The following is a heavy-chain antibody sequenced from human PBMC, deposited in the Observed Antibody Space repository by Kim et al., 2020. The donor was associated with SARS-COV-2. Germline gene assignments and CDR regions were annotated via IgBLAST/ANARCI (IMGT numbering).Heavy chain of an antibody. Sequence: ASVKVSCKASGYTFNSYAISWVRQAPGQGLEWMGWISTDDGDANYAHNVQGRVTLATDTFTRTVYMEMRSLRSDDTAVYYCARAHGGSEATDTFDHWGQGTLVTVSS. J-gene: IGHJ4*02. CDR1: GYTFNSYA. CDR3: ARAHGGSEATDTFDH. V-gene: IGHV1-18*01. D-gene: IGHD2-15*01. CDR2: ISTDDGDA.